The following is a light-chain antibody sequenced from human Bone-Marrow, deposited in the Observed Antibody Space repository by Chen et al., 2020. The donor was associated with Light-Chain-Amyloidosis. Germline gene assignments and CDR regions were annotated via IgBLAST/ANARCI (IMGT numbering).Light chain of an antibody. Sequence: NFMLTQPHSVSESPGKTVIISCTRSSGSIATNYVHWYQQRPGSSPTTVIYEDDQRPSGVPDRSSGSIDGSSNSASLASSGLKTEDEADYYCQSYQGSSQGVFCGGTKLTVL. CDR2: EDD. CDR3: QSYQGSSQGV. J-gene: IGLJ3*02. V-gene: IGLV6-57*01. CDR1: SGSIATNY.